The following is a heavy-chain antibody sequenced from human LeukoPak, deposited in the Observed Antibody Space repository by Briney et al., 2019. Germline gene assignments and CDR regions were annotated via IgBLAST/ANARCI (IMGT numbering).Heavy chain of an antibody. CDR3: TRPRGSSYGFFDY. D-gene: IGHD5-18*01. Sequence: ASVKVSCKASGYIFSRNDMHWARQAPGQRLEWMGWINAGSGDTKYSQDFQDRVTITRDTSASTAYMELSNLRSEDTAVYYCTRPRGSSYGFFDYWGQGTLVTVSS. CDR1: GYIFSRND. CDR2: INAGSGDT. V-gene: IGHV1-3*01. J-gene: IGHJ4*02.